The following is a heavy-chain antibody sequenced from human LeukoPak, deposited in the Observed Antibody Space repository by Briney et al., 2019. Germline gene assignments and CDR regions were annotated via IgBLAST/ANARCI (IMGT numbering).Heavy chain of an antibody. CDR2: IGSGGDT. Sequence: GGSLRLSCAASGFTFSSYDMHWVRQDTGKGLEWVSAIGSGGDTYYIDSVKGRFTISRENAKNSLYLQLNSLRAGGTAVYYSARAIRYCSGVRCFLGAFDIWGQGTMVTVSS. CDR3: ARAIRYCSGVRCFLGAFDI. V-gene: IGHV3-13*01. J-gene: IGHJ3*02. CDR1: GFTFSSYD. D-gene: IGHD2-15*01.